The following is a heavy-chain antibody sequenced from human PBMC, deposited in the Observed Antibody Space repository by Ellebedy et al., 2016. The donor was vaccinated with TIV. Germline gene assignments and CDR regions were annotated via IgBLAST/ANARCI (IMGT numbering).Heavy chain of an antibody. CDR3: ARRNPSGYDPFFDY. CDR1: GFTFNSYW. V-gene: IGHV3-74*01. D-gene: IGHD5-12*01. Sequence: GESLKISCAASGFTFNSYWMVWVRQAPGKGLVRVSHINVDGSTTTYADSVEGRFTISRDNAKNTLYLHVNSLRVEDTAVYFCARRNPSGYDPFFDYWGQGTLVAVSS. CDR2: INVDGSTT. J-gene: IGHJ4*02.